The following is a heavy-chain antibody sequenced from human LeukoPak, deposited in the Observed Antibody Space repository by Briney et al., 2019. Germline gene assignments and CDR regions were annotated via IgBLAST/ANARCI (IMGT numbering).Heavy chain of an antibody. D-gene: IGHD6-13*01. J-gene: IGHJ4*02. V-gene: IGHV4-39*07. CDR3: ATSGYSSSGGYFDY. CDR2: IYYSGST. CDR1: GGSISSSSYY. Sequence: SETLSLTCTVSGGSISSSSYYWGWLRQPPGKGLEWIGSIYYSGSTYYNPSLKSRVTISVDTSKNQFSLKLSSVTAADTAVYYCATSGYSSSGGYFDYWGQGTLVTVSS.